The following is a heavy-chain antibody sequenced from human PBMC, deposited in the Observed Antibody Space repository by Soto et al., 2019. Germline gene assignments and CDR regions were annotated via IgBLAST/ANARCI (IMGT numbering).Heavy chain of an antibody. V-gene: IGHV4-61*01. CDR2: LYYSGST. D-gene: IGHD6-19*01. CDR1: GGSVSSGSYY. CDR3: ARDLTYSSGWYGENWFDP. Sequence: QVQLQESGPGLVKPSETLSLTCTVSGGSVSSGSYYWSWILQPPGKGLECIGYLYYSGSTNYNPPLKSRVSISVDTSKNQFSLKLSSVTAADTAVYYCARDLTYSSGWYGENWFDPWGQGTLVTVSS. J-gene: IGHJ5*02.